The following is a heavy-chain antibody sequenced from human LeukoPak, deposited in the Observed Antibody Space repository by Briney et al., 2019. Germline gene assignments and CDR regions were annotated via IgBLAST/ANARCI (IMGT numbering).Heavy chain of an antibody. CDR1: GGSISSGDYY. D-gene: IGHD6-13*01. CDR2: IYYSGST. V-gene: IGHV4-39*01. CDR3: ARLQLVAAGNRWFDP. J-gene: IGHJ5*02. Sequence: PSETLSLTCTVSGGSISSGDYYWAWIRQPPGRGLEWIGSIYYSGSTYYNPSLKSRVTISVDTSKNQFSLRLSSVTAADTAVYYCARLQLVAAGNRWFDPWGQGTLVTVSS.